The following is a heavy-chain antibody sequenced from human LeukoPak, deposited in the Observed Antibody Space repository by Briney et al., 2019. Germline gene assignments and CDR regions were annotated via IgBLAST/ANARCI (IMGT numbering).Heavy chain of an antibody. CDR2: VYADGRGT. D-gene: IGHD3-16*01. CDR3: ARDASPDY. V-gene: IGHV3-74*01. CDR1: GFTFSSYW. J-gene: IGHJ4*02. Sequence: GGSLRLSCAASGFTFSSYWMHWVRQAPGKGLVWVSRVYADGRGTSYADSVKGRFTISRDNTKNTLYLQMNSLTAEDTAVYYCARDASPDYWGQGTLVTVSS.